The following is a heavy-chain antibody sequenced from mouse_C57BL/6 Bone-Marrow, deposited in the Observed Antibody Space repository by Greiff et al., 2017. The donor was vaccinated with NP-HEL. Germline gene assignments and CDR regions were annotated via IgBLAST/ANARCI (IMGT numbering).Heavy chain of an antibody. CDR2: IDPSDSYT. V-gene: IGHV1-50*01. Sequence: VQLQQPGAEFVKPGASVKLSCKASGYTFTSYWMQWVKQRPGQGLEWIGEIDPSDSYTNYNQKFKGKATLTVDTSSSAAYMQLSSLTSEDSAVYYCAREEVWTPFAYWGQGTLVTVSA. CDR1: GYTFTSYW. CDR3: AREEVWTPFAY. J-gene: IGHJ3*01.